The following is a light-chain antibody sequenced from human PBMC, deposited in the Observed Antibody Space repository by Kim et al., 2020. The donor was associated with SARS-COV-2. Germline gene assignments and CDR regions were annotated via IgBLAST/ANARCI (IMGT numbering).Light chain of an antibody. CDR2: ASS. J-gene: IGKJ5*01. V-gene: IGKV1-27*01. CDR1: QAISSY. CDR3: QKYNDAPMT. Sequence: DIQMTQSPSALSACIGDRVTITCRASQAISSYVAWYQHKPGPVPKLLISASSTLQSGVPSRFSGSGSGTDFTLTISSLQPEDVASYYCQKYNDAPMTFGQGTRLEIK.